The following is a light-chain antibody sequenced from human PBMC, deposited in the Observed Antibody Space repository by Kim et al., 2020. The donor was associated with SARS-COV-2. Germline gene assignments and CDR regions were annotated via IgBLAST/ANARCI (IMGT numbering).Light chain of an antibody. CDR3: QQYDTFSAS. J-gene: IGKJ1*01. CDR1: QSLSPNNW. Sequence: VGDTVTISCRASQSLSPNNWLAWYQQKPGKAPKLLIYKASSLETGVPSRFSGSGSGTEFTLIISSLQPDDFATYFCQQYDTFSASFGQGTKVDIK. V-gene: IGKV1-5*03. CDR2: KAS.